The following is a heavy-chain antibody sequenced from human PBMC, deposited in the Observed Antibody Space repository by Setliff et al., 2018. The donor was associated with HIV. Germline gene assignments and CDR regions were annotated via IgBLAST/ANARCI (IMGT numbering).Heavy chain of an antibody. CDR3: AKPASGLYPRAFDL. CDR1: GFAFSTFD. Sequence: GESLKISCAASGFAFSTFDMNWVRQTPEKGLEWVSAVSPSSIVTYYADSVKGRFTVSRDDSKNMLFLQMNSLGPEDTAIYYCAKPASGLYPRAFDLWGQGTMVTVSS. D-gene: IGHD6-19*01. V-gene: IGHV3-23*01. CDR2: VSPSSIVT. J-gene: IGHJ3*01.